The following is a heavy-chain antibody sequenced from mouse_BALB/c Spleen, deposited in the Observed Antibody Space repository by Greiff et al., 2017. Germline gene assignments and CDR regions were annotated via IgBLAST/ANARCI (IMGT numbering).Heavy chain of an antibody. D-gene: IGHD2-3*01. CDR1: GFTFSSYA. J-gene: IGHJ4*01. CDR2: ISSGGSYT. V-gene: IGHV5-9-4*01. CDR3: ARDDGYYDYYAMDY. Sequence: EVMLVESGGGLVKPGGSLKLSCAASGFTFSSYAMSWVRQSPEKRLEWVAEISSGGSYTYYPDTVTGRFTISRDNAKNTLYLEMSSLRSEDTAMYYCARDDGYYDYYAMDYWGQGTSVTVSS.